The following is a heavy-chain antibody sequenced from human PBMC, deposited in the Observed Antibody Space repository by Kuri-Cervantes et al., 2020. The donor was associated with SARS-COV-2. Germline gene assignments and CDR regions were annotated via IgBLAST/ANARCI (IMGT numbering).Heavy chain of an antibody. CDR1: GGSISSHY. CDR3: AREGIVGPAYYFDY. V-gene: IGHV4-34*01. Sequence: ESLKISCTVSGGSISSHYWSWIRQPPGKGLEWIGEINHSGSTNYNPSLKSRVTISVDTSKNQFSLKLSSVTAADTAVYYCAREGIVGPAYYFDYWGQGTLVTVSS. D-gene: IGHD1-26*01. J-gene: IGHJ4*02. CDR2: INHSGST.